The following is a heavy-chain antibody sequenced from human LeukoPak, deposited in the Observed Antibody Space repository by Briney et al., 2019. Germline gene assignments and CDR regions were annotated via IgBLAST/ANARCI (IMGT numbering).Heavy chain of an antibody. CDR1: GGSFSGYY. D-gene: IGHD3-22*01. CDR3: ARSGRITMIVVVITTAPIGAFDI. V-gene: IGHV4-34*01. J-gene: IGHJ3*02. CDR2: INHSGST. Sequence: SETLSLTCAVYGGSFSGYYWSWIRQPPGKGLEWIGEINHSGSTNYNPSLKSRVTISVDTSKNQFSLKLSSVTAADTAVYYCARSGRITMIVVVITTAPIGAFDIWGQGTMVTVSS.